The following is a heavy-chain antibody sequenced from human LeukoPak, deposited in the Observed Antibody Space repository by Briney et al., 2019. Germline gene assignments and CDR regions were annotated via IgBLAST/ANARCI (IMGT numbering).Heavy chain of an antibody. V-gene: IGHV4-59*01. J-gene: IGHJ5*02. CDR1: GGSTSGYY. CDR2: IYYRGST. CDR3: ARANYGSSGYYDWFDP. D-gene: IGHD3-22*01. Sequence: PSGTLSLTCTVSGGSTSGYYWSWIRQPPGKGLEWIGYIYYRGSTKYNPSLKSRVTMSVDTSKNQFSLKLSSVTAADTAVYYCARANYGSSGYYDWFDPGGQGALVTVSS.